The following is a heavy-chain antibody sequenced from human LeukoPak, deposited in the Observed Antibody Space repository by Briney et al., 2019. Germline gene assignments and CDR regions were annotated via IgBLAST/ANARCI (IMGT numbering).Heavy chain of an antibody. CDR1: GFTVSNNY. V-gene: IGHV3-66*02. Sequence: PGGSLRLSCAASGFTVSNNYMSWIRQAPGKGLEWVSVIYSGDNTYYVESVKGRFTISRDNSKNTLFLQMNRLRAEDTAVYYCAGEGRRQLPPPRRSADGTFDYWGQGTLVTVSS. J-gene: IGHJ4*02. CDR2: IYSGDNT. D-gene: IGHD1-14*01. CDR3: AGEGRRQLPPPRRSADGTFDY.